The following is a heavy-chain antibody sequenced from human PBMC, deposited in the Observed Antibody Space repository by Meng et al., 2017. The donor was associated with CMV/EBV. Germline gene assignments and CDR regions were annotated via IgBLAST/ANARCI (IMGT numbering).Heavy chain of an antibody. J-gene: IGHJ3*02. V-gene: IGHV3-30*04. CDR2: ISYDGSNK. Sequence: LSLTCAASGFTFSSYAMHWVRQAPGKGLEWVAVISYDGSNKYYADSVKGRFTISRDNSKNTLYLQMNSLRAEDTAVYYCARAIVVVPAAIWGIRYDAFDIWGQGTMVTVSS. D-gene: IGHD2-2*02. CDR3: ARAIVVVPAAIWGIRYDAFDI. CDR1: GFTFSSYA.